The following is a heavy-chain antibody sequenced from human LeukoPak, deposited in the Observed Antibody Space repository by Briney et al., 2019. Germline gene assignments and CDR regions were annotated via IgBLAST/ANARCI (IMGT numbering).Heavy chain of an antibody. V-gene: IGHV3-7*01. CDR1: GLTFSDYW. Sequence: TGGSLRLSCAASGLTFSDYWMSWVRQAPGKGLEWVANIKPDGGHQNYVDSVKGRFTISRDNAKNSLYLQMNSLRAEDTAIYYCASTCPYCGGGSFAFGGQGTLVTVSS. J-gene: IGHJ4*02. CDR2: IKPDGGHQ. CDR3: ASTCPYCGGGSFAF. D-gene: IGHD2-15*01.